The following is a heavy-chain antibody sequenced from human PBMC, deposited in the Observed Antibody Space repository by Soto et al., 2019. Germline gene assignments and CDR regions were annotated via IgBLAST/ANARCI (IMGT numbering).Heavy chain of an antibody. D-gene: IGHD2-15*01. CDR2: IKPSTGDT. CDR1: GYAFTDYF. Sequence: ASVKVSCKASGYAFTDYFIHWVRQASGQGLEWMGWIKPSTGDTKYAQDFQDRVTMTRDTLYLQMNSLRAEDTAVYYCAKDMGLLRRRDGYKNPDYWGQGTLVTVSS. V-gene: IGHV1-2*02. CDR3: AKDMGLLRRRDGYKNPDY. J-gene: IGHJ4*02.